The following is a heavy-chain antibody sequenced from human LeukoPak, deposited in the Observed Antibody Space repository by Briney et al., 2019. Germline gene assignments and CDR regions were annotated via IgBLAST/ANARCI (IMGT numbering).Heavy chain of an antibody. D-gene: IGHD3-10*01. V-gene: IGHV3-30*04. CDR2: ISYDGSNK. CDR3: AKASGVPWADYAFDI. CDR1: GFTFSSYA. Sequence: GGSLRLSCAASGFTFSSYAMHWVRQAPGKGLEWVAVISYDGSNKYYADSVKGRFTISRDNSKNTLYLQMNSLRAEDTAVYYYAKASGVPWADYAFDIWGQGTMVTVSS. J-gene: IGHJ3*02.